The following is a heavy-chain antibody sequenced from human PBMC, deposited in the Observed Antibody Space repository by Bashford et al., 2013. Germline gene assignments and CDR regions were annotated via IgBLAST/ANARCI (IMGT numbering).Heavy chain of an antibody. CDR1: GFTFDDYG. D-gene: IGHD6-25*01. Sequence: GSLRLSCTASGFTFDDYGMSWVRQAPGKGLEWVSGINWNGGSTGYADSVKGRFTISRDNAKNSLYLQMNSLRAEDTALYYCAREALYVAAGHAFDIWGQGTMVTVSS. CDR3: AREALYVAAGHAFDI. V-gene: IGHV3-20*04. CDR2: INWNGGST. J-gene: IGHJ3*02.